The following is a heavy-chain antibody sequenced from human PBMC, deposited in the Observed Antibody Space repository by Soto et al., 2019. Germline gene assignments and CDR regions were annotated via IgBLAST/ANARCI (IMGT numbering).Heavy chain of an antibody. J-gene: IGHJ5*02. CDR2: IYYSGST. CDR3: ARSPVIVGASHNWFDP. Sequence: QVQLQESGPGLVKPSETLSLTCTVSGGSISSYYWSWIRQPPGTGLEWIGYIYYSGSTNYNPSLKSRVTISVDTSKNQFSLKLSSVTAADTAVYYCARSPVIVGASHNWFDPWGQGTLVTVSS. CDR1: GGSISSYY. V-gene: IGHV4-59*01. D-gene: IGHD1-26*01.